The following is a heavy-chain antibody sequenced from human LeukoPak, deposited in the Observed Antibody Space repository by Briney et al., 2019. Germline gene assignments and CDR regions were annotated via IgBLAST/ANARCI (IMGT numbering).Heavy chain of an antibody. D-gene: IGHD6-25*01. CDR3: ARVGARLGAFDI. J-gene: IGHJ3*02. V-gene: IGHV3-74*01. CDR2: IKTDGSST. CDR1: GFTFSSYW. Sequence: GGSLRLSCAASGFTFSSYWMHWVRQAPGKGLVWVSRIKTDGSSTSYADSVKGRFTISRDNAKNTLYLQMNSLRAEDTAVYYCARVGARLGAFDIWGQGTMVTVSS.